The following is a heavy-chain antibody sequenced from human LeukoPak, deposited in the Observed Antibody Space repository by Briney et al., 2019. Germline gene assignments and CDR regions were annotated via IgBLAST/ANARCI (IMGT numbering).Heavy chain of an antibody. V-gene: IGHV3-7*01. CDR3: AKQARRAYYYGSGTYAGSHYFDF. CDR2: IKQDGIEK. Sequence: GGSLRLSCAASGFTFSSYWMSWVRQAPGKGLEWVANIKQDGIEKYYVDSVKGRFTITRDNAKNTLYLQMNSLIAEDTAVYYCAKQARRAYYYGSGTYAGSHYFDFWGQGTLVTVSS. CDR1: GFTFSSYW. J-gene: IGHJ4*02. D-gene: IGHD3-10*01.